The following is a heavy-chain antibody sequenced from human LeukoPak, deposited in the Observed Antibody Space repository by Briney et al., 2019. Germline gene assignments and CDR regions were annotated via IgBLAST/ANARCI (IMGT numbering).Heavy chain of an antibody. V-gene: IGHV1-2*02. CDR3: ARARSAWELLTY. J-gene: IGHJ4*02. Sequence: ASVTVSCTASGYTFTGYYMHWVRQAPGQGLEWMGWINPNIGGTNYAQKFQGTVAMTRHTSISTAYMELSRLRSDDTAVYYCARARSAWELLTYWGQGTLVTVSS. CDR2: INPNIGGT. CDR1: GYTFTGYY. D-gene: IGHD1-26*01.